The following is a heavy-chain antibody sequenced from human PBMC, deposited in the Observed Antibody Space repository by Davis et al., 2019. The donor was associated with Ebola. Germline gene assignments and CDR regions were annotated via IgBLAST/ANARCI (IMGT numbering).Heavy chain of an antibody. CDR3: ARVGGGDTVVIPAFDS. CDR1: GFTVSSNY. Sequence: GESLKISCAASGFTVSSNYMSWVRQAPGKGLEWVSVIYSGGSTYYADSVKGRFTISRDNSKKSLHLQMDSLTVEDTAMYFCARVGGGDTVVIPAFDSWGQGALVSVSS. D-gene: IGHD2-15*01. CDR2: IYSGGST. J-gene: IGHJ4*02. V-gene: IGHV3-53*01.